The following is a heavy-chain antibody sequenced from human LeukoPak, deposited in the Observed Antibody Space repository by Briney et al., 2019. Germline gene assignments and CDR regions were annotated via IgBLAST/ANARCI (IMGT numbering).Heavy chain of an antibody. Sequence: TGGSLRLSCAASGFMLSSTWMHWVRQAPGKGLVWVSRINSDATSTSYADSVKGRFTISRDNSKNTLYLQMNSLRAEDTAVYYCAKFKISVENYYYHGMDVWGQGTTVTVSS. J-gene: IGHJ6*02. CDR1: GFMLSSTW. D-gene: IGHD2-21*01. CDR2: INSDATST. CDR3: AKFKISVENYYYHGMDV. V-gene: IGHV3-74*01.